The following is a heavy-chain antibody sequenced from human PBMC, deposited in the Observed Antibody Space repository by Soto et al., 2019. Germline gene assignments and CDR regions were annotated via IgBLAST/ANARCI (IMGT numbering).Heavy chain of an antibody. V-gene: IGHV4-30-4*01. CDR2: IYYSGST. CDR1: GGSISSGDYY. J-gene: IGHJ5*02. Sequence: SETLSLTCTVSGGSISSGDYYWSWIRQPPGKGLEWIGYIYYSGSTYYNPSLKSRVTISVDTSKNQFSLKLSSVTAADTAVYYCAREGSGSYLNWFDPWGQGTLVTVSS. D-gene: IGHD3-10*01. CDR3: AREGSGSYLNWFDP.